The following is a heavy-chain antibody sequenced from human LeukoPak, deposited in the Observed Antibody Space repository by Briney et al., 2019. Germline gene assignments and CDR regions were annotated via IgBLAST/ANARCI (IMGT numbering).Heavy chain of an antibody. CDR3: AKEEYSSSWNYFDY. Sequence: GGSLRLSCAASGFTFSSYGMHWVRQAPGKGLEWVTFIRYDGSNEYYADSVKGRFTISRDNSKDTLYLQMNSLRAEDTAVYYCAKEEYSSSWNYFDYWGQGTLVTVSS. CDR2: IRYDGSNE. V-gene: IGHV3-30*02. D-gene: IGHD6-13*01. J-gene: IGHJ4*02. CDR1: GFTFSSYG.